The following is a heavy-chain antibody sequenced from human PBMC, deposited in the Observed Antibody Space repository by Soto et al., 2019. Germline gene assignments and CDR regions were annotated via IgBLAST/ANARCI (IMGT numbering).Heavy chain of an antibody. J-gene: IGHJ4*02. V-gene: IGHV4-31*03. CDR1: GGSITSGGYY. D-gene: IGHD1-26*01. CDR2: VYYGGST. Sequence: QVQRQESGPGLVKPSQTLSLTCTVSGGSITSGGYYWSWIRQPQGKGLEGIGYVYYGGSTYYNPSLRSRITISVDTSKNQFSLKLSSVTAAAAAVYYCAGIYRGSPGGTLRYGGQATLVTVSS. CDR3: AGIYRGSPGGTLRY.